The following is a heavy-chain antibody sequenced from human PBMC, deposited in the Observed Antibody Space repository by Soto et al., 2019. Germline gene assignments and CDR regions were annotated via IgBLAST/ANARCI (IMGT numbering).Heavy chain of an antibody. CDR2: IYTSGST. CDR3: AGTYYYDSSGYY. CDR1: GGSISSYY. Sequence: SETLSLTCTVSGGSISSYYWSWIRQPAGKGLEWIGRIYTSGSTNYNPSLKSRVTMSVDTSKNQFSLKLSSVTAADTAVYYCAGTYYYDSSGYYWAQGTLATVSS. D-gene: IGHD3-22*01. J-gene: IGHJ4*02. V-gene: IGHV4-4*07.